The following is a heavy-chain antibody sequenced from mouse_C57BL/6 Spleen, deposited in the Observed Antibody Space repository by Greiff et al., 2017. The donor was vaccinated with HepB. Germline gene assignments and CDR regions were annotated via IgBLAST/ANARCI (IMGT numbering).Heavy chain of an antibody. CDR2: IYPGDGDT. D-gene: IGHD2-4*01. CDR3: ARGGYDYDSDY. V-gene: IGHV1-80*01. J-gene: IGHJ2*01. CDR1: GYAFSSYW. Sequence: QVQLQQSGAELVKPGASVKISCKASGYAFSSYWMNWVKQRPGKGLEWIGQIYPGDGDTNYNGKFKGKATLTADKSSSTAYMQLSSLTSEDSAVYFCARGGYDYDSDYWGQGTTLTVSS.